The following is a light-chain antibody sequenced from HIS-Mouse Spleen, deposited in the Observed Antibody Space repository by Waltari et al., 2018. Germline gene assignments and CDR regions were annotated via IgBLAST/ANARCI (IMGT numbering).Light chain of an antibody. CDR1: QGISSY. J-gene: IGKJ1*01. Sequence: DIQLTQSPSFLSASVGDRVTITCRASQGISSYLALYQQKPGKAPKLRIYAASTLQSGVPSRFSGSGSGTEVTLTISSLQPEDFATYYCQQLNSYPPTFGQGTKVEIK. V-gene: IGKV1-9*01. CDR3: QQLNSYPPT. CDR2: AAS.